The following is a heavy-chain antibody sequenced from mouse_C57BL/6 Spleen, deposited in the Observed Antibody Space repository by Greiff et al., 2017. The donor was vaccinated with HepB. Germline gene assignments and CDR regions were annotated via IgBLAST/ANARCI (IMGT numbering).Heavy chain of an antibody. CDR1: GFTFSDYG. J-gene: IGHJ2*01. CDR3: ARYYGSS. V-gene: IGHV5-17*01. CDR2: ISSGSSTI. D-gene: IGHD1-1*01. Sequence: EVQGVESGGGLVKPGGSLKLSCAASGFTFSDYGMHWVRQAPEKGLEWVAYISSGSSTIYYADTVKGRFTISRDNAKNTLFLQMTSLRSEDTAMYYCARYYGSSWGQGTTLTVSS.